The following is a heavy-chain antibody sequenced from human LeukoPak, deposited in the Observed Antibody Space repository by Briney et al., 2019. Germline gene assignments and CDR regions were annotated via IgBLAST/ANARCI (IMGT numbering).Heavy chain of an antibody. Sequence: SQTLSLTCTVSGGSISSGSYYWSWIRQPAGKGLEWIGRIYTSGSTNYNPSLKSRVTISVDTSKNQFSLKLSSVTAADTAVYYCAGGRIAVAGTGAFDIWDQGTMVTVSS. CDR3: AGGRIAVAGTGAFDI. D-gene: IGHD6-19*01. CDR2: IYTSGST. CDR1: GGSISSGSYY. V-gene: IGHV4-61*02. J-gene: IGHJ3*02.